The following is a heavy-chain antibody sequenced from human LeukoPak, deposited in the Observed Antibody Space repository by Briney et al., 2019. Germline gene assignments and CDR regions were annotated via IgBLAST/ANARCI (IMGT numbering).Heavy chain of an antibody. CDR1: GGSISSGDYY. V-gene: IGHV4-30-4*08. CDR2: IYYSGST. D-gene: IGHD1-1*01. Sequence: SETLSLTCTVSGGSISSGDYYWSWIRQPPGKGLEWIGYIYYSGSTYYNPSLKSRVTISVDTSKNQFSLKLSSVTAADTAVYYCARQLERRRDFDYWGQGTLVTVSS. CDR3: ARQLERRRDFDY. J-gene: IGHJ4*02.